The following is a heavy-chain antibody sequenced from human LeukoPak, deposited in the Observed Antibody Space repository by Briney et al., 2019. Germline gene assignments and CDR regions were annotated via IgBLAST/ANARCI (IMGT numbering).Heavy chain of an antibody. CDR2: IYSSGST. J-gene: IGHJ5*02. CDR1: GGSISSSSYY. CDR3: ARDLVDSVVVPAAIPGGRRLCHWFDP. D-gene: IGHD2-2*03. Sequence: SETLSLTCTVSGGSISSSSYYWGWIRQPPGKGLEGIGSIYSSGSTYYNPSLKSRVTISVDTSKNQFSLKLSSGTAADTAVYYCARDLVDSVVVPAAIPGGRRLCHWFDPWGQGTLVTVSS. V-gene: IGHV4-39*07.